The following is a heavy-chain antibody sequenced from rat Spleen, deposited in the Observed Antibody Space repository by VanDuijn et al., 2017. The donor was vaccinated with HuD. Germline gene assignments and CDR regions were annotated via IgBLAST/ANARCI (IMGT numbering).Heavy chain of an antibody. D-gene: IGHD1-1*01. V-gene: IGHV2-47*01. CDR1: GLSLNSNS. CDR2: IWSNGGT. CDR3: AATVVSVMDS. Sequence: QVQLKESGPGLVQPSQTLSLTCTVSGLSLNSNSISWIRQPPGKGLEWMGLIWSNGGTDYNSAIKSRLSISRDTSKSQVFLKMNSLQTEDTAMYFCAATVVSVMDSWGQGTSVTVSS. J-gene: IGHJ4*01.